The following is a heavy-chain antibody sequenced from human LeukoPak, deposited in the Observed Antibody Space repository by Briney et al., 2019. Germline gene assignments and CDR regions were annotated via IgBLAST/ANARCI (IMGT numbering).Heavy chain of an antibody. J-gene: IGHJ4*02. CDR2: ISYDGSNK. Sequence: PGRSLRLSCAASGFTFSSYAMHWVRQAPGKGLEWVAVISYDGSNKYYADSVKGRFTISRDNSKNTLYVQMNSLRAEDTAVYYCARDRGRYFDWSGDSWGQGTLVTVSS. CDR3: ARDRGRYFDWSGDS. D-gene: IGHD3-9*01. CDR1: GFTFSSYA. V-gene: IGHV3-30-3*01.